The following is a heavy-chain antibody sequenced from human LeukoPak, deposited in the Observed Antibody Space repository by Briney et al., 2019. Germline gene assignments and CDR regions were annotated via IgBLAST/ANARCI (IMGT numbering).Heavy chain of an antibody. D-gene: IGHD1-26*01. CDR3: AGRTLKPYYIDS. CDR2: MYDSGSA. Sequence: SETLSLTCTVSGASISSYYWSWIRQPAGKGLEWIGRMYDSGSAMYNPSLQSRVTISLDTSNNQFSLKLSSVTAADTAVYYCAGRTLKPYYIDSWGQGTLVTVSS. V-gene: IGHV4-4*07. CDR1: GASISSYY. J-gene: IGHJ4*02.